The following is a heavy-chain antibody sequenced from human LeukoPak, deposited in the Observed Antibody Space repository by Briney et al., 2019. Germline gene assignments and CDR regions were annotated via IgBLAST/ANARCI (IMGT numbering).Heavy chain of an antibody. CDR3: ARDPGPHADEYRYFDY. Sequence: TSETLSLTCTVSGGSISSYYWNWIWQSPGKGLNCIGYIHYTGSTNYNPSLKSRVTISVETSKNQFSLKLKSVTAADTAVYYCARDPGPHADEYRYFDYWGQGTLVTVSS. CDR1: GGSISSYY. D-gene: IGHD3-16*02. CDR2: IHYTGST. J-gene: IGHJ4*02. V-gene: IGHV4-59*01.